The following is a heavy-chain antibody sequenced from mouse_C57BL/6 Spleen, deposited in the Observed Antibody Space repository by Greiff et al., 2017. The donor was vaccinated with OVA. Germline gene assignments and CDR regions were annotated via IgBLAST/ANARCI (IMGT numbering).Heavy chain of an antibody. D-gene: IGHD2-5*01. J-gene: IGHJ1*03. Sequence: EVQVVESGPGLVKPSQSLSLTCSVTGYSITSGYYWNWIRQFPGNKLEWMGYISYDGSNNYNPSLKNRISITRDTSKNQFFLKLNSVTTEDTATYYCARDRTYYSNYPYWYFDVWGTGTTVTVSS. CDR1: GYSITSGYY. CDR2: ISYDGSN. V-gene: IGHV3-6*01. CDR3: ARDRTYYSNYPYWYFDV.